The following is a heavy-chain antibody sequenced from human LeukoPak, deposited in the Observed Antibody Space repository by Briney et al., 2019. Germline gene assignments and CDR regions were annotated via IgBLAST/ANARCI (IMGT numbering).Heavy chain of an antibody. CDR3: ARSDGSSWYSLHEY. J-gene: IGHJ4*02. CDR2: MNQDGSEI. D-gene: IGHD6-13*01. Sequence: PSETLSLTCAVYGGSFSGHYWSWTRQAPGKGLEWVANMNQDGSEIYHVASVKDRFTISRDNAKNSLYLQMNSLRAEDTAVYYCARSDGSSWYSLHEYWGQGTLVTVSS. V-gene: IGHV3-7*01. CDR1: GGSFSGHY.